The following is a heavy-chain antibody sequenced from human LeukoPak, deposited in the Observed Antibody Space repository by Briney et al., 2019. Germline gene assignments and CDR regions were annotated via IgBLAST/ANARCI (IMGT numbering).Heavy chain of an antibody. CDR1: GFTVSSNY. CDR3: ARVSQPPDITGYDFWSGQGFVEDY. V-gene: IGHV3-66*02. Sequence: GGSLRLSCAASGFTVSSNYMSWVRQAPGKGLEWVSVIYSGGSTYYADSAKGRFTISRDNSKNTLYLQMNSLRAEDTAVYYCARVSQPPDITGYDFWSGQGFVEDYWGQGTLVTVSS. D-gene: IGHD3-3*01. CDR2: IYSGGST. J-gene: IGHJ4*02.